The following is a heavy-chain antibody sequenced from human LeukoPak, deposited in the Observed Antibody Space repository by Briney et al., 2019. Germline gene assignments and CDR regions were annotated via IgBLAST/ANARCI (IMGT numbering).Heavy chain of an antibody. CDR1: GFTFSSNS. V-gene: IGHV3-48*01. J-gene: IGHJ4*02. CDR2: ISSSSSTI. Sequence: GGSLRLSCAASGFTFSSNSMNWVRQAPGKGLEWVSYISSSSSTIYHADSVKGRFTISRDNAKNSLYLQMNSLRAEDTAVYYCARAQTNWGQGTLVTVSS. D-gene: IGHD4-11*01. CDR3: ARAQTN.